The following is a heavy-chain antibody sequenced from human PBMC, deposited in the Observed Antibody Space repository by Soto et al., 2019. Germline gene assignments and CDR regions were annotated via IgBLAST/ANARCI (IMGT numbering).Heavy chain of an antibody. Sequence: KPSDTLSLSYTVSRDSIDNNDYYWSCIRQTPGKGLEWIGYVYYSGSTDYIPSLKSRLSMSIDKSKNQFTLKLNSVTAADTATYYCARMSYFYDKWYFDLWGRGTLVTVPS. J-gene: IGHJ2*01. CDR3: ARMSYFYDKWYFDL. V-gene: IGHV4-30-4*01. CDR2: VYYSGST. CDR1: RDSIDNNDYY. D-gene: IGHD3-22*01.